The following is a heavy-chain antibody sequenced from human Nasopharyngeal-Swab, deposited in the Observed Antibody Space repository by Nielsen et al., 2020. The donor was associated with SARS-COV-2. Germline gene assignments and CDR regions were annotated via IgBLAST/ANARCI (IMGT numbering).Heavy chain of an antibody. CDR1: GFTFSSYS. CDR2: ISSSSSNI. J-gene: IGHJ6*02. D-gene: IGHD2-15*01. V-gene: IGHV3-48*04. CDR3: ARDPIVVVVAATPGGMDV. Sequence: GGSLRLSCAASGFTFSSYSMNWVRQAPGKGLEWVSYISSSSSNIYYADSVKGRFTISRDNAKNSLYLQMNSLRAEDTAVYYCARDPIVVVVAATPGGMDVWGQGTTVTVSS.